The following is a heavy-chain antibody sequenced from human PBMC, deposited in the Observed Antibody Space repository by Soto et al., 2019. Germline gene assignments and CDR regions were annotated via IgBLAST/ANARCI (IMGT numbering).Heavy chain of an antibody. CDR2: INPNGGST. V-gene: IGHV1-46*01. Sequence: ASVKVSCKAPADTFTSYYIHWVRQAPGHGLEWMGIINPNGGSTRFAQTFQGRVTMTRDTSTSTVYMELSSLRSEDTAVYYCARDHGYCSGGSCYPGDPWGQGTLVTVSS. J-gene: IGHJ5*02. D-gene: IGHD2-15*01. CDR1: ADTFTSYY. CDR3: ARDHGYCSGGSCYPGDP.